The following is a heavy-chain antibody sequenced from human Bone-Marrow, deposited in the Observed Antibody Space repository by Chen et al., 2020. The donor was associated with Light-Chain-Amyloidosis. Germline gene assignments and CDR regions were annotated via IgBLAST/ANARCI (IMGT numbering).Heavy chain of an antibody. D-gene: IGHD7-27*01. J-gene: IGHJ3*02. Sequence: QVQLQESGPGLVKPSETLSLTCAVSGYSISSGYYWGWIRQPPGKGLEWIGSIYHSGSTYYNPSLKIRVTISVDTSQNQFSLKLSSVTAAGTAVYYCARDLNWGWTFGAFDIWGQWTMVTVSS. CDR2: IYHSGST. V-gene: IGHV4-38-2*02. CDR1: GYSISSGYY. CDR3: ARDLNWGWTFGAFDI.